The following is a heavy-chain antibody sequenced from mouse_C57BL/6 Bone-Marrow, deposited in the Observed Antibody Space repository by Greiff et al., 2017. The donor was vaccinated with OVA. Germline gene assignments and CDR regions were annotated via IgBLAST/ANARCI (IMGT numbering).Heavy chain of an antibody. Sequence: QVQLQQPGAELVKPGASVKLSCKASGYTFTSYWMQWVKQRPGQGLEWIGEIDPSDSSTNYNQKFKGKATLTVDTSSSTAYMQLSSLTSEDSAVYYCAIGVWYCDVWGTGTTVTVSS. CDR1: GYTFTSYW. V-gene: IGHV1-50*01. J-gene: IGHJ1*03. CDR3: AIGVWYCDV. D-gene: IGHD3-3*01. CDR2: IDPSDSST.